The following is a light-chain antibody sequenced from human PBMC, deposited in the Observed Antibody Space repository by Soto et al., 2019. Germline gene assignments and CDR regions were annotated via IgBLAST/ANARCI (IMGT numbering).Light chain of an antibody. CDR2: DAS. V-gene: IGKV1-5*01. CDR3: QQYNSYSLT. CDR1: QSISSR. J-gene: IGKJ4*01. Sequence: DIPMTQSPSTLSASVGDRVTITCRASQSISSRLAWYQKKPGKAPKILIYDASNLESGVPSRFSASGSGTEFTLTISSLQPDDFATYYCQQYNSYSLTFGGGTKVEIK.